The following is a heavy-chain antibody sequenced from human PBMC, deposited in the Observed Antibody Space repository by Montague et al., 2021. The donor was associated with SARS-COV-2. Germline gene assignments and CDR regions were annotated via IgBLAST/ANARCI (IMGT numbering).Heavy chain of an antibody. CDR1: GGSLSGNH. CDR2: IGPSGRT. CDR3: ARGLIDITMMVVVFTGASFYFDY. J-gene: IGHJ4*01. Sequence: SETLSLTCTVSGGSLSGNHWSWIRQPPGKGLEWIGEIGPSGRTNYNPSRKSRVIISLDTSKNHFSLKQSSVTAADTAVYYCARGLIDITMMVVVFTGASFYFDYWGPGFLVTVSS. D-gene: IGHD3-22*01. V-gene: IGHV4-34*01.